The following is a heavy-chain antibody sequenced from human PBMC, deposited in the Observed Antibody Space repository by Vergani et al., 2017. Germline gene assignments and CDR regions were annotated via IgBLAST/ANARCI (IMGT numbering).Heavy chain of an antibody. D-gene: IGHD1-26*01. Sequence: EVQLVQSGAAVKKPGESLKISCEGSGSTFTDYWVGWVRQKPGKGLEWMGVVYARDSITRYSLSFEGQVTISADKSINTAYLEWDSLRASDSAMYYCVRRSWERQEVDYWGQGTLVSV. CDR3: VRRSWERQEVDY. CDR2: VYARDSIT. V-gene: IGHV5-51*01. J-gene: IGHJ4*02. CDR1: GSTFTDYW.